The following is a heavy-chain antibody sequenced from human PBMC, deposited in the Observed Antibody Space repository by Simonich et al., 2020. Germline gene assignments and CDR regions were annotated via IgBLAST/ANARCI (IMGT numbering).Heavy chain of an antibody. D-gene: IGHD6-19*01. J-gene: IGHJ6*02. CDR1: GFTFSSYS. V-gene: IGHV3-21*01. Sequence: EVQLVESGGGLVKPGGSLRLSCAASGFTFSSYSMNWVRQGPGKGLEWVSSISSSSSYIYSADSVKGRFTISRDNAKNSLYLQMNSLRAEDTAVYYCARWIAVSGTGAYGMDVWGQGTTVTVSS. CDR3: ARWIAVSGTGAYGMDV. CDR2: ISSSSSYI.